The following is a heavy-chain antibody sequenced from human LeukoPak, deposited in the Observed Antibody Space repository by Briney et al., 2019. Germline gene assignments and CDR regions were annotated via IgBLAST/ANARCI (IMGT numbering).Heavy chain of an antibody. V-gene: IGHV3-23*01. Sequence: GGSLRLSCATSGFTFSTYTMNWVRQAPGKGLEWVSAISGSGGSTYYADSVKGRFTISRDNSKNTLYLQMNSLRAKDTAVYYCAKSLLEMGPEAFDIWGQGTMVTVSS. D-gene: IGHD5-24*01. CDR1: GFTFSTYT. J-gene: IGHJ3*02. CDR3: AKSLLEMGPEAFDI. CDR2: ISGSGGST.